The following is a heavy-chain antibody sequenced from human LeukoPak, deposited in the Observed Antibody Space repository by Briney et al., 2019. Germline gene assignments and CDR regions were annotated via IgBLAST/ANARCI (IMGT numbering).Heavy chain of an antibody. Sequence: SETLSLTCTGSGGSISSSSYYWAWIRQPPGKGLEWIGSIYYSGSTYYNPSLNSRLTISVDTSKNQFSLKLSSVTAADTAVYFCARLSSGATDFDYWGQGTLVTVSS. D-gene: IGHD6-25*01. V-gene: IGHV4-39*01. J-gene: IGHJ4*02. CDR2: IYYSGST. CDR1: GGSISSSSYY. CDR3: ARLSSGATDFDY.